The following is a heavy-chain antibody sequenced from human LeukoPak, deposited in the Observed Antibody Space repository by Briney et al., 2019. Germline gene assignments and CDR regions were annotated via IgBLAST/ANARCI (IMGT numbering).Heavy chain of an antibody. J-gene: IGHJ6*03. CDR3: ARLKGRPYYYYYYMDV. Sequence: SETLSLTCTVSGGSISSSSYYWGWIRQPPGKGLEWIGEINHSGSTNYNPSLKSRVTISVDTSKNQFSLKLSSVTAADTAVYYCARLKGRPYYYYYYMDVWGKGTTVTISS. CDR1: GGSISSSSYY. CDR2: INHSGST. V-gene: IGHV4-39*07.